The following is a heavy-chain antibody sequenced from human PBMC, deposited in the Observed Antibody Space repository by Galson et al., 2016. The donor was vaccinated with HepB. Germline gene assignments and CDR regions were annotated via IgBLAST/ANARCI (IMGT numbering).Heavy chain of an antibody. CDR3: ARELGS. CDR1: GGPIINYH. Sequence: SETLSLTCTVSGGPIINYHWSWIRQSPGQGLEWIGYIYNSGSTNYNPSLKSRVSISEDTSKNQISLNLTSVTAADTAIYYCARELGSWGRGTLVTVSS. CDR2: IYNSGST. D-gene: IGHD3-16*01. V-gene: IGHV4-4*08. J-gene: IGHJ3*01.